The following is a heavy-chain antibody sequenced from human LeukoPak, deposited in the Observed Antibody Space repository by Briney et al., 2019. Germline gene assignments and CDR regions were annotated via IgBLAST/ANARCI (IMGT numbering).Heavy chain of an antibody. V-gene: IGHV3-33*01. D-gene: IGHD6-19*01. CDR1: GFTFSSYG. Sequence: GRSLRLSCAASGFTFSSYGMHWVRQAPGKGLEWVAVIWYDGSNKYYADSVKGRFTISRDNSKNTLYLQMNSLRAEDTAVCYCARDSLDSSGWYYFDYWGQGTLVTASS. J-gene: IGHJ4*02. CDR2: IWYDGSNK. CDR3: ARDSLDSSGWYYFDY.